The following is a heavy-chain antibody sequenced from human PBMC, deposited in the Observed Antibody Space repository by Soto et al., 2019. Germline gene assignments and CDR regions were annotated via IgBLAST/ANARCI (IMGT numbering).Heavy chain of an antibody. J-gene: IGHJ4*02. D-gene: IGHD3-10*01. CDR1: VVSITSGGYY. Sequence: SETLSLTCTFSVVSITSGGYYWTWIGQHPWKGLEWIGYIYHSGSTFYNPSLKRRVTISPDTSSTQFSLNLSSVTAADTAVYYCARETEGGDFQYWGQGILVNVSS. CDR3: ARETEGGDFQY. V-gene: IGHV4-31*02. CDR2: IYHSGST.